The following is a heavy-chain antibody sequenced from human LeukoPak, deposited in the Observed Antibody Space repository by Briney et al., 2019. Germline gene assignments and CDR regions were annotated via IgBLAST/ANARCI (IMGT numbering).Heavy chain of an antibody. CDR1: GGSISSYY. J-gene: IGHJ3*02. CDR2: IYYSGST. V-gene: IGHV4-59*01. D-gene: IGHD2-2*01. Sequence: PSETLSLTCTVSGGSISSYYWSWIRQPPGKGLEWLGYIYYSGSTNYNPSLKSRVTISVDTSKIQFSLELSSVTAADTAVYYCARDGRIRGYCSSSCHSVDAFDIWGQGTMVTVSS. CDR3: ARDGRIRGYCSSSCHSVDAFDI.